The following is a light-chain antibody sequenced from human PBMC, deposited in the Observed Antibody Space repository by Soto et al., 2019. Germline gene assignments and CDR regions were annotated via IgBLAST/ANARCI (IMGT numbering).Light chain of an antibody. V-gene: IGKV1-17*03. CDR1: RDITNY. Sequence: DTQMTQSPSAMSASVGDRVTITCRASRDITNYVAWFQQKPGQVPKRLIYAASSLHRGVPSRFSGSGSGTEFTLTISSLQPEDFATYYWLQHNTYPHTFGQGTKLEIK. CDR3: LQHNTYPHT. CDR2: AAS. J-gene: IGKJ2*01.